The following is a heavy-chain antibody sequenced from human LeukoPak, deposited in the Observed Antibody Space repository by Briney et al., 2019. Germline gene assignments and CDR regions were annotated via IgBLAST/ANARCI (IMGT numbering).Heavy chain of an antibody. J-gene: IGHJ4*02. Sequence: GGPLRLSCVASGFTFSSHWMHWVRQVPGKGLMWVSRINGDGSRIHYADSVKDRFTTSRDNAKNTLYLQMNSLRGDDTAIYYCARHALGGRTNFDSRGQGSLVTVSS. CDR3: ARHALGGRTNFDS. D-gene: IGHD3-16*01. V-gene: IGHV3-74*01. CDR2: INGDGSRI. CDR1: GFTFSSHW.